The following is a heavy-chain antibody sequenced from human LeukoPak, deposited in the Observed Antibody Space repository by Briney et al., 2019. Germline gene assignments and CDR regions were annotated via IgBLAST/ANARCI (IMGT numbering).Heavy chain of an antibody. J-gene: IGHJ4*02. CDR1: GFTFADYT. CDR2: ISWNSGIT. Sequence: GESLRLSCATSGFTFADYTMHWVRQVPGKGLEWVSHISWNSGITGYADSVKGRFTISRDNAKNSLFLQMNSLRTEDTAFYFCAAAPFSNPPRVLYWGQGALVTVSS. CDR3: AAAPFSNPPRVLY. V-gene: IGHV3-9*01. D-gene: IGHD3-3*02.